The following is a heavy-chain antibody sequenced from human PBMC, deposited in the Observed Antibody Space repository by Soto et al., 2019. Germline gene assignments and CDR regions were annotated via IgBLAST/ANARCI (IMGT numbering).Heavy chain of an antibody. V-gene: IGHV4-31*03. CDR1: GPSISSGGYY. J-gene: IGHJ4*02. CDR2: IYYSGST. D-gene: IGHD2-8*02. Sequence: PSEILSLTCTVSGPSISSGGYYWSWIRQHPGKGLEWIGYIYYSGSTYYNPSLKSRVTISVATSKNPFSLRRTSVTAPNTALYYFARDKITGPFDYWGQGTRVTVSS. CDR3: ARDKITGPFDY.